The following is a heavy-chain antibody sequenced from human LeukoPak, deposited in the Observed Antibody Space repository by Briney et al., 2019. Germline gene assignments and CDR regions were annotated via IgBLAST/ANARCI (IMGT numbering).Heavy chain of an antibody. Sequence: SETLSLTCTVSGGSISSSSYYWGWIRQPPGKGLEWIGSVYYSGTTYYNPSLKSRITISADASKNQFSLKLSSVTAADTAVYYCASQSSPFDYWGQGTLVTVSS. CDR3: ASQSSPFDY. CDR2: VYYSGTT. J-gene: IGHJ4*02. V-gene: IGHV4-39*01. CDR1: GGSISSSSYY.